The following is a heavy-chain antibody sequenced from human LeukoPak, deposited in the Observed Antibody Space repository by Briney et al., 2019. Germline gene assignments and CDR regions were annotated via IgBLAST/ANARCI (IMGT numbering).Heavy chain of an antibody. CDR3: ARGVRLLWFGEPLFGHDY. J-gene: IGHJ4*02. Sequence: GGSLRLSCAASGFTFSSYEINWVRQPPGKGLEWVSYISSSGSTIYYADCVKGRFTISRDNAKNSLYLQMNSLRAEDTAVYYCARGVRLLWFGEPLFGHDYWGQGTLVTVSS. CDR2: ISSSGSTI. CDR1: GFTFSSYE. V-gene: IGHV3-48*03. D-gene: IGHD3-10*01.